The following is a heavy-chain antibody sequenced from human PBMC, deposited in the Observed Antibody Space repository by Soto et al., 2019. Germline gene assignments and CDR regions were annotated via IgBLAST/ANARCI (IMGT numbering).Heavy chain of an antibody. D-gene: IGHD2-15*01. Sequence: ASVKVSCKASGYTFTSYGISWVRQAPGQGLEWMGWISAYNGNTNYAQKLQGRVTMTTDTSTSTAYMELRSLRSDDTAVYYCARGYCSGGSCYWVDPWGQGTLVTVSS. J-gene: IGHJ5*02. CDR2: ISAYNGNT. CDR1: GYTFTSYG. CDR3: ARGYCSGGSCYWVDP. V-gene: IGHV1-18*01.